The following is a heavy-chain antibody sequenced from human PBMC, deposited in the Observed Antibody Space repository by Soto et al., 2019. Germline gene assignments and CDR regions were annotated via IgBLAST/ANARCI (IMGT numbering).Heavy chain of an antibody. J-gene: IGHJ4*02. Sequence: GGSLRLSCASSGFTFIDYAVSWVRQAPGKGLAWVSTITSSGGTYYADSVKGRFTISRDNSKNTLYLQVTSLRAEDAAVYYCVKDAPGSGWLSDYWGQGTLVTVSS. CDR3: VKDAPGSGWLSDY. V-gene: IGHV3-23*01. CDR1: GFTFIDYA. D-gene: IGHD3-22*01. CDR2: ITSSGGT.